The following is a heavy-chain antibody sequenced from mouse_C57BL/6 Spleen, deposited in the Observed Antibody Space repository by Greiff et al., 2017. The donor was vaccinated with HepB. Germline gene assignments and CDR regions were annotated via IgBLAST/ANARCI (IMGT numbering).Heavy chain of an antibody. D-gene: IGHD1-1*01. Sequence: QVQLKESGPELVKPGASVKISCKASGYSFTSYYIHWVKQRPGQGLEWIGWIYPGSGNTKYNEKFKGKATLTADTSSSTAYMQLSSLTSEDSAVYYCATDYYGSSPGAYWGQGTLVTVSA. J-gene: IGHJ3*01. V-gene: IGHV1-66*01. CDR3: ATDYYGSSPGAY. CDR1: GYSFTSYY. CDR2: IYPGSGNT.